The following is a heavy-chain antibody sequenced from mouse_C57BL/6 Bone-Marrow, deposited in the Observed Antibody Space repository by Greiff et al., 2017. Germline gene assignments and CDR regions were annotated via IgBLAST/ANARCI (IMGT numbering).Heavy chain of an antibody. J-gene: IGHJ4*01. CDR3: ARLDAYLPFYAMDY. CDR2: IDPSDSYS. V-gene: IGHV1-69*01. CDR1: GYTFTSYW. D-gene: IGHD2-1*01. Sequence: VQLQQPGAELVMPGASVKLSCKASGYTFTSYWMHWVKQRPGQGLEWIGEIDPSDSYSNYNPKFQGKSTLTVDKSSSTAYMQLSSLTSEDSAVYYCARLDAYLPFYAMDYWGQGTSVTVSS.